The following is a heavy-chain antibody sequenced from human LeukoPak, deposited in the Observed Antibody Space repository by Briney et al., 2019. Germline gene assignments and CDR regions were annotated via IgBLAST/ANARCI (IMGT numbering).Heavy chain of an antibody. D-gene: IGHD7-27*01. Sequence: TGGSLRLSCAASGFTFSSYAMHWVRQAPGKGQEYVSAISSNGGSTYYANSVKGRFTISRDNSKNTLYLQMGSLRAEDMAVYYCARGKDWGPDYWGQGTLVTVSS. J-gene: IGHJ4*02. CDR2: ISSNGGST. CDR3: ARGKDWGPDY. V-gene: IGHV3-64*01. CDR1: GFTFSSYA.